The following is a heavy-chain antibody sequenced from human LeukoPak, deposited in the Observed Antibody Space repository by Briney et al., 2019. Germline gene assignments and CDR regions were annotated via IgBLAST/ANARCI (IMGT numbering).Heavy chain of an antibody. D-gene: IGHD5-24*01. Sequence: SVKVSCRASGGTFSSYAISWVRQAPGQGLEWMGGIIPIFGTANYAQKFQGRVTITTNESTSTAYMELSSLRSEDTAVYYCARFLSRRWLQSEWGQGTLVTVSS. CDR1: GGTFSSYA. V-gene: IGHV1-69*05. CDR2: IIPIFGTA. J-gene: IGHJ4*02. CDR3: ARFLSRRWLQSE.